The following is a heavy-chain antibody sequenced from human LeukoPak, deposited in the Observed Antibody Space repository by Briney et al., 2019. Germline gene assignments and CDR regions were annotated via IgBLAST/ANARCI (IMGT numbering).Heavy chain of an antibody. J-gene: IGHJ4*02. D-gene: IGHD6-6*01. CDR3: ARVDPDSSSTLEVFDY. V-gene: IGHV1-46*01. Sequence: ASVKVSCKASGYTFTRYFMHWVRQAPGQGLEWMGIINPNGGSTSYAQKFQGRVTMTRDTSTSTVYMELSSLRFEDTAVYYCARVDPDSSSTLEVFDYWGQGTLVTVSS. CDR1: GYTFTRYF. CDR2: INPNGGST.